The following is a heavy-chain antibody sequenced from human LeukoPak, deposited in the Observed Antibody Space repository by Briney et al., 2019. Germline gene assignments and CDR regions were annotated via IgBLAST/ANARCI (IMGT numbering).Heavy chain of an antibody. J-gene: IGHJ4*02. CDR3: ARRLSGGNSGFYFDY. CDR2: IYPGDSDT. V-gene: IGHV5-51*01. Sequence: GESLQISCKGSGYSFTSYWIGWVRQMPGKGLEWMGIIYPGDSDTRYSPSFQGQVTISADKSISTAYLQWSSLKASDTAMYYCARRLSGGNSGFYFDYWGQGTLVTVSS. CDR1: GYSFTSYW. D-gene: IGHD4-23*01.